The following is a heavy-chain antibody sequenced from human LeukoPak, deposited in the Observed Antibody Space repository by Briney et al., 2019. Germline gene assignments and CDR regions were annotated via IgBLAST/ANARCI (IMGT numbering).Heavy chain of an antibody. J-gene: IGHJ4*02. Sequence: SETLSLTCSVSGYSIKSGYHWGWIRQPPGRGLEWIGNIYRSGSTYYNSSLKSRVTISVDTSKNQFSLQLSSLTAADTAVYYCARINWNPDYWGQGTLVIVSS. CDR2: IYRSGST. V-gene: IGHV4-38-2*02. CDR3: ARINWNPDY. D-gene: IGHD1-20*01. CDR1: GYSIKSGYH.